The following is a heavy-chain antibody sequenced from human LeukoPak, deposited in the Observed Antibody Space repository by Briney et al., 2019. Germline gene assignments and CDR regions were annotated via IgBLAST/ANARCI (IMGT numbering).Heavy chain of an antibody. J-gene: IGHJ6*02. Sequence: PGGSLRLSCAASGFTFSSYWMHWVRHAPGKRLVWVSRINSDGSSTSYADSVKGRFTISRDNAKNTLYLQMNSLRAEDTAVYYCATGQGHGMDVWGQGTTVTVSS. V-gene: IGHV3-74*01. CDR3: ATGQGHGMDV. CDR2: INSDGSST. CDR1: GFTFSSYW. D-gene: IGHD1-14*01.